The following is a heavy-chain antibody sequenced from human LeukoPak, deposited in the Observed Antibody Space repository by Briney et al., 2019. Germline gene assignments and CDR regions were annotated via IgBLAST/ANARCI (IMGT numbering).Heavy chain of an antibody. Sequence: GGSLRLSCAASGFTFSSYWMSWVRQAPGKGLEWVANIKQDGSEKYYVDSVKGRFTISRDNAKNSLYLQMNSLRAEDTAVYYCARSLYYDSSGYSFDYWGQGTLVTVSS. V-gene: IGHV3-7*01. CDR1: GFTFSSYW. CDR3: ARSLYYDSSGYSFDY. J-gene: IGHJ4*02. D-gene: IGHD3-22*01. CDR2: IKQDGSEK.